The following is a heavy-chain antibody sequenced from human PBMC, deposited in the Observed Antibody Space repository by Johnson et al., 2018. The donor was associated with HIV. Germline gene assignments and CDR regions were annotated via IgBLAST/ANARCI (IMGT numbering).Heavy chain of an antibody. CDR3: ARVRTGDSSGYHDAFDI. D-gene: IGHD3-22*01. CDR1: GFTVSSNY. CDR2: IYSGGST. Sequence: VQLVESGGGLIQPGGSLRLSCAASGFTVSSNYMSWVRQAPGKGLLWVSIIYSGGSTYYADSVRGRFTISRDNSKNTLYLQMTSLRAEDTALYYCARVRTGDSSGYHDAFDIWGQGTMVIVSS. J-gene: IGHJ3*02. V-gene: IGHV3-53*01.